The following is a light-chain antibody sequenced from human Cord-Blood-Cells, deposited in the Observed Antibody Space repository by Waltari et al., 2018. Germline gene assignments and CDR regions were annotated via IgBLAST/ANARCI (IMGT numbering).Light chain of an antibody. J-gene: IGLJ1*01. CDR2: YDD. CDR1: SSNIGNNA. CDR3: AAWDDSLNGYV. V-gene: IGLV1-36*01. Sequence: QSVLTQPPSVSEAXRQXVTISCSGSSSNIGNNAVNWYQQLPGKAPKLLIYYDDLLPSGVSDRFSGSKSGTSASLAISGLQSEDEADYYCAAWDDSLNGYVFGTGTKVTVL.